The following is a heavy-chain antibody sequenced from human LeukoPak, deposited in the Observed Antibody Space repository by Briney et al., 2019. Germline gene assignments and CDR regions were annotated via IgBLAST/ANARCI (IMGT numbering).Heavy chain of an antibody. CDR3: ATLSRPLTWQFDY. CDR2: FDPEDGET. V-gene: IGHV1-24*01. Sequence: ASVKGSCKVSGYTLTELSMHWVRQAPGKGLEWMGGFDPEDGETIYAQKFQGRVTLTEDTSTDTAYMELSSLRSEDTAVYYCATLSRPLTWQFDYWGQGTLVTVSS. CDR1: GYTLTELS. J-gene: IGHJ4*02. D-gene: IGHD5-24*01.